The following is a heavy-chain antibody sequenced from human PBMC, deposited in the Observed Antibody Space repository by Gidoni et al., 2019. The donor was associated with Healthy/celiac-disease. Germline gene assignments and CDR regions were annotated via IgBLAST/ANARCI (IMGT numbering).Heavy chain of an antibody. D-gene: IGHD6-25*01. CDR1: GYTFTSYY. J-gene: IGHJ6*02. Sequence: QVQLVQSGAEVKKPGASVKLSCKASGYTFTSYYMPWVRQAPGQGLEWMGIINPTGSSTTYAQKFQGIVTLTRDTSTSTLYMELSSLRSEDTAVYYCARGWGPSGGTFYYFYYGMDVWGQGTTVTVSS. CDR3: ARGWGPSGGTFYYFYYGMDV. CDR2: INPTGSST. V-gene: IGHV1-46*01.